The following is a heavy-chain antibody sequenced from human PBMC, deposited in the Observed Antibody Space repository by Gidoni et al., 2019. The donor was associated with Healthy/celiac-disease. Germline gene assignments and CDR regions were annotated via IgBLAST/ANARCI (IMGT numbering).Heavy chain of an antibody. D-gene: IGHD5-12*01. CDR3: AKGIGGYDYEAYYYYGMDV. V-gene: IGHV3-30*18. CDR2: ISYDGSNK. CDR1: VFTFCSYG. Sequence: QVHLVESGGGVVQPGRSLRLSCAASVFTFCSYGMHWVRQAPGPGMEWVAVISYDGSNKNYADSVKGRFTISRDKSKNTLYLQMNSLRAEDTAVYYCAKGIGGYDYEAYYYYGMDVWGQGTTVTVSS. J-gene: IGHJ6*02.